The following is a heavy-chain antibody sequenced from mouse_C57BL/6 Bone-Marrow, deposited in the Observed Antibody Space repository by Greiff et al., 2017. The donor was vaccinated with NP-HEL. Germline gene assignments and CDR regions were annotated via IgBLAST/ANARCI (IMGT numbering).Heavy chain of an antibody. J-gene: IGHJ3*01. CDR3: ASSVAWFAY. Sequence: QVQLQQPGAELVMPGASVKLSCKASGYTFTSYWMHWVKQRPGQGLEWIGEIDPSDSYTNYNQKFKGKFTLTVDKSSSTAYMQLSSLTSEDSAVYYCASSVAWFAYWGQGTLVTVSA. D-gene: IGHD6-1*01. CDR1: GYTFTSYW. V-gene: IGHV1-69*01. CDR2: IDPSDSYT.